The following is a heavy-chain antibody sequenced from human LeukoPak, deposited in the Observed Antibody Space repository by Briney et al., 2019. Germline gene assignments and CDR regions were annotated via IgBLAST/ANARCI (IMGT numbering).Heavy chain of an antibody. CDR2: ISWNSGSI. D-gene: IGHD3-22*01. CDR1: GFTFDDYA. Sequence: GGSLRLSCAASGFTFDDYAMHWVRQAPGKGLEWVSGISWNSGSIGYADSVKGRFTISRDNAKNSLYLQMNSLRAEDTALYYCAKLSAPQYYDSSGYHFDYWGQGTLVTVSS. J-gene: IGHJ4*02. CDR3: AKLSAPQYYDSSGYHFDY. V-gene: IGHV3-9*01.